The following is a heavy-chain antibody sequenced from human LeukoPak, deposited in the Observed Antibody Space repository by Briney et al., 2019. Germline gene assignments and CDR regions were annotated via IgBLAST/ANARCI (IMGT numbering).Heavy chain of an antibody. Sequence: GGSLRLSCAASGFTFSDYYMSWIRQAPGKGLEWVSYISSSGSTIYYADSVKGRFTISRDNAKNSLYLQMNSLRAEDTAVYYCARDRQTYWSGYYYYYYMDVWGKGTTVTVSS. CDR1: GFTFSDYY. D-gene: IGHD3-3*01. V-gene: IGHV3-11*04. CDR3: ARDRQTYWSGYYYYYYMDV. CDR2: ISSSGSTI. J-gene: IGHJ6*03.